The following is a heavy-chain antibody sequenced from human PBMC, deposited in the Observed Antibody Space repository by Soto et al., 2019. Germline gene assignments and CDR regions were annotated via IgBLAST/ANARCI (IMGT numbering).Heavy chain of an antibody. CDR1: GASIYNYY. J-gene: IGHJ4*02. CDR2: MYFSGST. D-gene: IGHD5-12*01. CDR3: ARGYSGYDPFDY. V-gene: IGHV4-59*12. Sequence: SETLSLTCGVSGASIYNYYWSWVRQPPGKGLEWIGNMYFSGSTNYNPSLKSRVTISSDASKNQIFLNLTSVTAADTAVYYCARGYSGYDPFDYWGQGTLVTVSS.